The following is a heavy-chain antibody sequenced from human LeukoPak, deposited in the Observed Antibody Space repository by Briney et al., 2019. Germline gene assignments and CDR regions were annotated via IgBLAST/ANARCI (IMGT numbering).Heavy chain of an antibody. D-gene: IGHD6-19*01. V-gene: IGHV1-2*02. CDR1: GYTFTGYY. Sequence: ASVKVSCKASGYTFTGYYMHWVRQAPGQGLEWMGWINPNSGGTNYAQKFQGRVTMTRDTSISTAYMELSSLRSEDTAVYYCARGAAVAGTHWYFDLWGRGTLVTVSS. CDR2: INPNSGGT. J-gene: IGHJ2*01. CDR3: ARGAAVAGTHWYFDL.